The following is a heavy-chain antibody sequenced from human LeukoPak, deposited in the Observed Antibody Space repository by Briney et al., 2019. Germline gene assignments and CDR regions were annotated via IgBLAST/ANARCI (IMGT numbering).Heavy chain of an antibody. CDR1: GGSTSSGSYY. CDR2: IYYSGNT. CDR3: ARSYNNSWYAFDY. Sequence: SETLSLTCTVSGGSTSSGSYYWGWIRQPPGKGLEWIGSIYYSGNTYSNLSLKSRVTISLDASQNQFSLRLSSVTAADTAVFYCARSYNNSWYAFDYWGQGTLVTVSS. D-gene: IGHD6-13*01. J-gene: IGHJ4*02. V-gene: IGHV4-39*01.